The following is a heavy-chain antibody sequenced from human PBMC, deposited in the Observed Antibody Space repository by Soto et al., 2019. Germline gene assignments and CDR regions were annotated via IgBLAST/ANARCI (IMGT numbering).Heavy chain of an antibody. CDR2: IIPILGIA. CDR3: ASAWIQLPQGYYYGMDV. J-gene: IGHJ6*02. D-gene: IGHD5-18*01. V-gene: IGHV1-69*04. Sequence: ASVKVSCKTSGYTFGSYDINWVRQATGQGLEWMGRIIPILGIANYAQKFQGRVTITADKSTSTAYMELSSLRSEDTAVYYCASAWIQLPQGYYYGMDVWGQGTTVTVSS. CDR1: GYTFGSYD.